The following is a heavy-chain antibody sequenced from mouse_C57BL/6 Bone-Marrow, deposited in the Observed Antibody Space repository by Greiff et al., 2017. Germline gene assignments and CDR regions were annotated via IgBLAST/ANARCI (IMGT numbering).Heavy chain of an antibody. CDR1: GFNIKDYY. J-gene: IGHJ3*01. V-gene: IGHV14-2*01. D-gene: IGHD2-4*01. CDR3: ARGEGLRRGFAY. CDR2: IDPEDGET. Sequence: VHVKQSGAELVKPGASVKLSCTASGFNIKDYYMHWVKQRTEQGLEWIGRIDPEDGETKYAPKFPGKATITADTSSNTAYLQLSSLTSEDTAVYYCARGEGLRRGFAYWGQGTLVTVSA.